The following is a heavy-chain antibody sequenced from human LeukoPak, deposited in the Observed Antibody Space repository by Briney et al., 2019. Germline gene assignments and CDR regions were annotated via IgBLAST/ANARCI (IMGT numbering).Heavy chain of an antibody. Sequence: GASVKVSCKASGYTFTDYFIHWVRQAPGQGLEWMGWINPNTGGTNYAQKFRGRVTMTRDPSINTASMDLNRLRSDDTAVYYCARLSVATTGWDWYFLDFWGQGTLVTVSS. CDR1: GYTFTDYF. CDR3: ARLSVATTGWDWYFLDF. V-gene: IGHV1-2*02. CDR2: INPNTGGT. D-gene: IGHD1-26*01. J-gene: IGHJ4*02.